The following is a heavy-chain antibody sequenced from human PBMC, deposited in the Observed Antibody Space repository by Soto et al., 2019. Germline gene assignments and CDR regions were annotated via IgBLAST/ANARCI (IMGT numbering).Heavy chain of an antibody. V-gene: IGHV1-2*02. J-gene: IGHJ5*02. CDR3: TTLRLDP. CDR2: VNPNTGLT. CDR1: GYTFTALY. D-gene: IGHD3-9*01. Sequence: ASLKVSCKASGYTFTALYMNCVRQAPGQGLEWMGWVNPNTGLTKYAQKFQGRVSMTRDTSINTAYMELSGLTSDDTAVYYCTTLRLDPWGQGTLVTVSS.